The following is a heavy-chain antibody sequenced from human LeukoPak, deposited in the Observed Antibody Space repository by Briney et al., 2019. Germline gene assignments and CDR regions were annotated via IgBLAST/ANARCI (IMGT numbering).Heavy chain of an antibody. Sequence: SETLSLTCAVYGGSFSGYYWSWIRQPPRKGLEWIGEINHSGSTNYNPSLKSRVTISVDTSKNQFSLKLSSVTAADTAVYYCARGNRIAVAGTFDYWGQGTLVTVSS. CDR3: ARGNRIAVAGTFDY. CDR2: INHSGST. CDR1: GGSFSGYY. V-gene: IGHV4-34*01. J-gene: IGHJ4*02. D-gene: IGHD6-19*01.